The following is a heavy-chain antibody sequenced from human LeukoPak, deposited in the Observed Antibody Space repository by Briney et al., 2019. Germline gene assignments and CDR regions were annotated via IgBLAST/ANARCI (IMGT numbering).Heavy chain of an antibody. D-gene: IGHD3-22*01. Sequence: GGSLRLSCAASGFTVSSNYMSWVRQAPGKGLEWVSVIYSGGSTYYADSVKGRFTISRDNPKNTLYLQMNSLRAEDTAVYYCARAVDSSGYRDAFDIWGQGTMVTVSS. CDR3: ARAVDSSGYRDAFDI. CDR2: IYSGGST. CDR1: GFTVSSNY. V-gene: IGHV3-66*01. J-gene: IGHJ3*02.